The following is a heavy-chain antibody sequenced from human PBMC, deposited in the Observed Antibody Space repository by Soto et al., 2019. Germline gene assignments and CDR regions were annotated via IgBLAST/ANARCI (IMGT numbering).Heavy chain of an antibody. CDR1: GYTFTSYG. CDR2: ISAYNGNT. J-gene: IGHJ4*02. V-gene: IGHV1-18*04. CDR3: ARAWGYCSSTSCSPYYFDY. D-gene: IGHD2-2*01. Sequence: ASVKVSCKASGYTFTSYGISWVRQAPGQGLEWMGWISAYNGNTNYAQKLQGRVTMTTDTSTSTAYMELRSLRSDDTAVYYCARAWGYCSSTSCSPYYFDYWGQGTLVTVSS.